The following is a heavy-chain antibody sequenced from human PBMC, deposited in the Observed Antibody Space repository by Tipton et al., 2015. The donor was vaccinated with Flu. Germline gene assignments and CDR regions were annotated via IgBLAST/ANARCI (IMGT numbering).Heavy chain of an antibody. CDR2: IYYSGST. D-gene: IGHD2-21*01. Sequence: TLSLTCTVSGGSISSYYWSWIRQPPGKGLEWIGYIYYSGSTNYNPSLKSRVTISVDTSKNQFSLKLSSVTAADTAVYYCARSPKFQSSPFDYWSQGTLVTVSS. V-gene: IGHV4-59*08. J-gene: IGHJ4*02. CDR1: GGSISSYY. CDR3: ARSPKFQSSPFDY.